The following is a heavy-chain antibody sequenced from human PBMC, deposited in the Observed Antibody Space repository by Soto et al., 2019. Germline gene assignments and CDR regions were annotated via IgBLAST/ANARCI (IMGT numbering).Heavy chain of an antibody. CDR1: GFTFSDYY. CDR2: ISSSGSTI. CDR3: ARDPPPQYYDILTGYYGDGAY. D-gene: IGHD3-9*01. V-gene: IGHV3-11*01. J-gene: IGHJ4*02. Sequence: PGGSLRLSCAASGFTFSDYYMSWIRQAPGKGLEWVSYISSSGSTIYYADSVKGRFTISRDNAKNSLYLQMNSLRAEDTAVYYCARDPPPQYYDILTGYYGDGAYWGQGTLVTVS.